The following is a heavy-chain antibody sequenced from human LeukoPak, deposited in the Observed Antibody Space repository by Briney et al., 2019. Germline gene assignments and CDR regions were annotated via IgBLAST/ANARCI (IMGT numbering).Heavy chain of an antibody. CDR1: GFTFSSYW. Sequence: GGSLRLSCAASGFTFSSYWMSWVRQAPGKGLEWVANIKQDGSEKYYVDSVKGRFTISRDNAKNTLYLQMNSLRAEDTAVYYCARSRPGYYYYYMDVWGKGTTVTVSS. V-gene: IGHV3-7*03. J-gene: IGHJ6*03. CDR3: ARSRPGYYYYYMDV. CDR2: IKQDGSEK.